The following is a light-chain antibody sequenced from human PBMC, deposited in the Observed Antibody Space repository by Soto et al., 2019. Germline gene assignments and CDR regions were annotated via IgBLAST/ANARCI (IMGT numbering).Light chain of an antibody. CDR2: DAS. J-gene: IGKJ4*01. CDR3: QQHSDWVT. CDR1: QSVSTY. Sequence: EIVLTQSPATLSLSPGERGTLSCRASQSVSTYLAWYQQKPGQAPRLLIYDASNRATGIPARFSGSGSGTDFTLTISYIVPEDFAYYYCQQHSDWVTFGGGTKVEI. V-gene: IGKV3-11*01.